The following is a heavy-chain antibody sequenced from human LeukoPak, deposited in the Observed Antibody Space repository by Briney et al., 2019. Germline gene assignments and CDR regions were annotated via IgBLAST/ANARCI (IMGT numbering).Heavy chain of an antibody. V-gene: IGHV4-59*01. CDR2: IHYSGST. J-gene: IGHJ5*02. CDR1: GGSISPYF. CDR3: ARDLSGIGAFDP. D-gene: IGHD3-10*01. Sequence: PSETLSLTCTVSGGSISPYFWSWIRQSPGKGLEWIGWIHYSGSTNYNPSLKSRVTISVDTSKNQFSLKLSSVTAADTAVYYCARDLSGIGAFDPWGQGTLVTVSS.